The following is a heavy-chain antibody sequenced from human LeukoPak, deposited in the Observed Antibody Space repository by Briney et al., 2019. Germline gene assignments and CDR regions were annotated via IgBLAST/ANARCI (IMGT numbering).Heavy chain of an antibody. CDR3: ATKGGYYGSGFDI. CDR2: ITHSGGT. J-gene: IGHJ3*02. CDR1: GESFNGYF. Sequence: KPSETLSLTCAVYGESFNGYFWSWIRQPPGKGLEWIGEITHSGGTNYNPSLKSRVTISVDTSKNQFSLKLRSVTAADTAVYYCATKGGYYGSGFDIWGQGTMVTVSS. V-gene: IGHV4-34*01. D-gene: IGHD3-10*01.